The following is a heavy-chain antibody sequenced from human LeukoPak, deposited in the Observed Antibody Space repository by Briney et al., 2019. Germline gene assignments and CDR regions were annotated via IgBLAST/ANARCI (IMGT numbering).Heavy chain of an antibody. V-gene: IGHV3-7*01. J-gene: IGHJ4*02. D-gene: IGHD2-8*01. Sequence: RGSLRLSCAVSGFTFSNYWMTWVRQAPGKGLEWVANIKQDGSEKYYVDSVKGRFTISRDNAKSSLYLQMNSLRVEDTAVYYCTRGVTIVPDYWGQGTLVTVSS. CDR2: IKQDGSEK. CDR1: GFTFSNYW. CDR3: TRGVTIVPDY.